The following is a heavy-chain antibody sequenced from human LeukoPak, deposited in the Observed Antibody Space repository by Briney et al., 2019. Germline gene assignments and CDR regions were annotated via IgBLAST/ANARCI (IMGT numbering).Heavy chain of an antibody. D-gene: IGHD1-26*01. CDR1: GFTFSSYE. V-gene: IGHV3-48*03. Sequence: GGSLRLSCAASGFTFSSYEMNWVRQAPGKGLEWVSYISSSGSTTYYADSVKGRFTISRDNAKNSLYLQMNSLRAEDTAVYYCARDRGGSYYGDYFDYWGQGTLVTVSS. CDR3: ARDRGGSYYGDYFDY. CDR2: ISSSGSTT. J-gene: IGHJ4*02.